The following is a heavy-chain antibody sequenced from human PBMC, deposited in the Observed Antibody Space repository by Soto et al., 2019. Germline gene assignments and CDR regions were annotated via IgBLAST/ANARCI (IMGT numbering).Heavy chain of an antibody. CDR2: IDSSTKYT. CDR1: GFTFRDYY. V-gene: IGHV3-11*05. CDR3: AREYYYTMDV. J-gene: IGHJ6*02. Sequence: QVQLVESGGGLVRPGGSLRLSCAASGFTFRDYYMTWFRQAPGKGLEWLSYIDSSTKYTNYADSVKGRFTISIDNAKNSLYLQMNSLRADDTAVYYCAREYYYTMDVWGQGTMVTVSS.